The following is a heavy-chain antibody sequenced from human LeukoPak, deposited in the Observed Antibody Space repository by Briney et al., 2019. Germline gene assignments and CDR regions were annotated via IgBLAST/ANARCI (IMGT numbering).Heavy chain of an antibody. J-gene: IGHJ6*03. CDR3: ASQRNYYYYYMDV. CDR2: IYYSGST. Sequence: SETLSLTCTVSGGSISSSSYYWGWIRQPPGKGLEWIGSIYYSGSTYYNPSLKSRVTISVDTSKNQFSLKLSSVTAADTAVYCCASQRNYYYYYMDVWGKGTTVTVSS. V-gene: IGHV4-39*07. D-gene: IGHD5-24*01. CDR1: GGSISSSSYY.